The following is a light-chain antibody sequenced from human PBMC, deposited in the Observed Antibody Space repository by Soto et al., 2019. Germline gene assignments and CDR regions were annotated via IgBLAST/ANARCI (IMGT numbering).Light chain of an antibody. CDR2: GGS. CDR3: QQSGISPVYT. Sequence: VVLTQSPGTLSLSPGERATLSCRASQSVSSNYLAWYQQKPGQAPRLLIYGGSSRATDIPDRFSGGGSGTDLSFTSRRLKTEDVAVYFGRFQQSGISPVYTFGQGTKLEIK. J-gene: IGKJ2*01. CDR1: QSVSSNY. V-gene: IGKV3-20*01.